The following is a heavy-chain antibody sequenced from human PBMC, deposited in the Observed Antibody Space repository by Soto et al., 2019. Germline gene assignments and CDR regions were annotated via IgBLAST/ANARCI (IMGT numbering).Heavy chain of an antibody. CDR2: ISYDGSIK. CDR3: ATRPDVVIGPTAGGY. J-gene: IGHJ4*02. V-gene: IGHV3-30*03. Sequence: GGSLRLSCAASGFIFSSYGMHWVRQAPGKGLEWVGLISYDGSIKYYADSLKGRFTISRDNSKNTVYLQMDSLRGEDTAVYYCATRPDVVIGPTAGGYWGQGTLVTVSS. CDR1: GFIFSSYG. D-gene: IGHD2-2*01.